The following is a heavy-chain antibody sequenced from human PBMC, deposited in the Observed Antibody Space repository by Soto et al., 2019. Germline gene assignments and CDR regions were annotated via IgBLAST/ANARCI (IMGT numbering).Heavy chain of an antibody. Sequence: QLEESGGGLVKPEGSLRLSCAASGFTFSDYYMSWIRQAPGKGLEWVAYISSSGSIITYGDSLKGRFTISRDNSKNTLYLQVNSLRVEDTGVYYCARDAEGMDVWGQGTTVIVSS. J-gene: IGHJ6*02. CDR2: ISSSGSII. CDR1: GFTFSDYY. V-gene: IGHV3-11*01. CDR3: ARDAEGMDV.